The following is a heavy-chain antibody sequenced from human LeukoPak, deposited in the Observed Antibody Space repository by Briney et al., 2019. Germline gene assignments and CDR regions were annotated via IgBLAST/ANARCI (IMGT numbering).Heavy chain of an antibody. J-gene: IGHJ4*02. CDR2: IYYSGST. CDR3: ARLGRNAAVDY. V-gene: IGHV4-59*08. Sequence: SENLSLTCTVSGDSISSYYWSWMRQPPGKGLEWIGYIYYSGSTNYNPSLKSRVTISVDTSKNQFSLKLSSVTAADTAVYYCARLGRNAAVDYWGQGTLVTVSS. CDR1: GDSISSYY. D-gene: IGHD2-15*01.